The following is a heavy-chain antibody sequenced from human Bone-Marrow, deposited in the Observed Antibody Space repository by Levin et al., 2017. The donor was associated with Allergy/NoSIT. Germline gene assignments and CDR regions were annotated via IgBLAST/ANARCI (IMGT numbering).Heavy chain of an antibody. D-gene: IGHD1-1*01. J-gene: IGHJ4*02. Sequence: PGGSLRLSCAASEFTFSSSWMYWVRQAPGLGLVWVARISPDGRNTEYVDSVRGRFTISRDNAKNTLYLQMNSLRVEDTGIYYCATYNWDWITDYWGQGTLVTVSS. CDR1: EFTFSSSW. CDR3: ATYNWDWITDY. V-gene: IGHV3-74*03. CDR2: ISPDGRNT.